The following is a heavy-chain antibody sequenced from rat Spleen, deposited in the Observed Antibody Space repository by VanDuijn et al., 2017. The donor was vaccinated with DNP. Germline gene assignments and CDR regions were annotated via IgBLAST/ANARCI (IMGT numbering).Heavy chain of an antibody. D-gene: IGHD1-12*03. Sequence: EVQLVESGGGLVHPGRSLTLSCAASGFTFSNYYMAWVRQAPKKGLEWVATFSISGSRTYSPDSVKGRFTISRDNAKSSLYLQMNSLQPEDTGTYYCARHRDYYDGHFRFFDYWGQGVMVTLSS. CDR3: ARHRDYYDGHFRFFDY. J-gene: IGHJ2*01. V-gene: IGHV5-25*01. CDR1: GFTFSNYY. CDR2: FSISGSRT.